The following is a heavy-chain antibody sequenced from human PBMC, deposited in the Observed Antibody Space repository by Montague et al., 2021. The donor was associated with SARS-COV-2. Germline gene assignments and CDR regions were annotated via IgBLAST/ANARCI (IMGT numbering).Heavy chain of an antibody. CDR2: INWNGGST. CDR1: GFTFGDYG. V-gene: IGHV3-20*04. J-gene: IGHJ6*02. CDR3: ARVWDIAVAGYYYYYGMDV. Sequence: SLRLSCSASGFTFGDYGMSWVRQAPGKGLEWVSGINWNGGSTGYADSVKGRFTISRGNAKNSLYLQMNSLRAEDTALYYCARVWDIAVAGYYYYYGMDVWGQGTTVTVSS. D-gene: IGHD6-19*01.